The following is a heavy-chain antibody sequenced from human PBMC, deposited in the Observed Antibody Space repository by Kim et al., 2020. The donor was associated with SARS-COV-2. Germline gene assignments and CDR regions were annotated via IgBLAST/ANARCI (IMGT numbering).Heavy chain of an antibody. J-gene: IGHJ5*02. CDR2: ISAYNGNT. V-gene: IGHV1-18*01. Sequence: ASVKVSCKASGYTFTSYGISWVRQAPGQGLEWMGWISAYNGNTNYAQKLQGRVTMTTDTSTSTAYMELRSLRSDDTAVYYCAREAAGQWLGYNWFDPWGQGTLVTVSS. CDR1: GYTFTSYG. CDR3: AREAAGQWLGYNWFDP. D-gene: IGHD6-19*01.